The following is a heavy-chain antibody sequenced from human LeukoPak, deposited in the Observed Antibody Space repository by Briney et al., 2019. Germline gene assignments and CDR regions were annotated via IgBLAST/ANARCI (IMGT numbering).Heavy chain of an antibody. CDR2: ILFDGSNK. Sequence: GGSLRLSCAASGFTFSSYGMHWVRQAPGKGLEWVAVILFDGSNKYYAGSVKGRFTISRDNSRYTLYLQMNSLRAEDTAMYYCAKPGAWHSERAEDYYFDYWGQGALVTVSS. J-gene: IGHJ4*02. D-gene: IGHD3-10*01. CDR3: AKPGAWHSERAEDYYFDY. CDR1: GFTFSSYG. V-gene: IGHV3-30*02.